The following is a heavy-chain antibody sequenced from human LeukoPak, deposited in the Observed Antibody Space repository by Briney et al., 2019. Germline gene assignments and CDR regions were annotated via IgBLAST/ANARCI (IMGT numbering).Heavy chain of an antibody. V-gene: IGHV3-48*03. CDR3: ARDGDIAVATAPYYFDY. J-gene: IGHJ4*02. D-gene: IGHD6-19*01. Sequence: GGSLRLSCAASGFTFGYYEMIWVRQAPGKGLEWVSYITGGSTTKNYADSVKGRFTISRDNAKNSLYLQMNSLRAEDTAIYYCARDGDIAVATAPYYFDYWGQGILVTVSS. CDR2: ITGGSTTK. CDR1: GFTFGYYE.